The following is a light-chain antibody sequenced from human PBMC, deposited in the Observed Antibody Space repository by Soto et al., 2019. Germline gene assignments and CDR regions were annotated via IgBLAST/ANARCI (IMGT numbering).Light chain of an antibody. V-gene: IGLV1-40*01. J-gene: IGLJ2*01. CDR1: SSNIGAVFD. CDR3: QSYDSGLSGWL. Sequence: QSVLTQPPSVSGAQGQRVTISSTGSSSNIGAVFDVHWYQQVPGTAPKLLIYENTKRPSGVPDRFSGSKSGTSASLAITGLQAEDEADYYCQSYDSGLSGWLFGGGTKLTVL. CDR2: ENT.